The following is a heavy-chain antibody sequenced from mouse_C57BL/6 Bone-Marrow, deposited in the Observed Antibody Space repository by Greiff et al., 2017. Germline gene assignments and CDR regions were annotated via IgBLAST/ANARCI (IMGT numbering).Heavy chain of an antibody. CDR3: ARSFY. CDR1: GYTFTDYY. D-gene: IGHD1-2*01. CDR2: INPYNGGT. J-gene: IGHJ3*01. V-gene: IGHV1-19*01. Sequence: EVQLQQSGAELARPGASVKLSCKASGYTFTDYYMNWVKQSHGKSLEWVGVINPYNGGTSYNQKFKGKATLTVDKSSSTAYMELNSLTSEDSAVYYCARSFYWGQGTLVTVSA.